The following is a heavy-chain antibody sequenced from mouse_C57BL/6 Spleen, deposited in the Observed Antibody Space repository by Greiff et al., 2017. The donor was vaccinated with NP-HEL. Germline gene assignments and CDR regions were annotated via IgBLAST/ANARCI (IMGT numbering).Heavy chain of an antibody. D-gene: IGHD2-4*01. CDR3: AYDYDRFAY. Sequence: VKLMESGPELVKPGASVKISCKASGYAFSSSWMNWVKQRPGTGLEWIGRIYPGDGDTNYNGKFKGKATLTADKSSSTAYMQLSSLTSEDSAVYFCAYDYDRFAYWGQGTLVTVSA. V-gene: IGHV1-82*01. J-gene: IGHJ3*01. CDR1: GYAFSSSW. CDR2: IYPGDGDT.